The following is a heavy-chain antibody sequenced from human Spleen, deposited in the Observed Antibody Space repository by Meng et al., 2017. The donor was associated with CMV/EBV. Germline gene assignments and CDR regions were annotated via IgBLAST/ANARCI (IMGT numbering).Heavy chain of an antibody. CDR2: IKKDGSEK. V-gene: IGHV3-7*01. J-gene: IGHJ4*02. CDR3: ARSIAAPFDY. CDR1: GFKFSSYW. Sequence: RSCAASGFKFSSYWMSWVRQAPGKGLEWVANIKKDGSEKYYVDSVEGRFTISRDNAKNSVHLQMNSLRVEDTAVYYCARSIAAPFDYWGQGTLVTVSS. D-gene: IGHD6-6*01.